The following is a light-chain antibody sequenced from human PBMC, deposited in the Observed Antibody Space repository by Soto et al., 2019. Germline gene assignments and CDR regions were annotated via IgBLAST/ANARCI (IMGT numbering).Light chain of an antibody. J-gene: IGKJ4*01. CDR2: DAS. CDR3: QQYNNWGLS. CDR1: HDIASA. V-gene: IGKV1D-13*01. Sequence: AIPLTQSPSSLSASVGDRVTITCRASHDIASALAWYQQKPGEPPKLIIYDASTLERGVPSRFSGSGSGTDFTLTISGLQPEDFATYYCQQYNNWGLSFGGGTRVEIK.